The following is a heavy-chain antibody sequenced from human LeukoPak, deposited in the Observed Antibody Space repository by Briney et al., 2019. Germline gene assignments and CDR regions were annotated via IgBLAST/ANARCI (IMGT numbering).Heavy chain of an antibody. CDR1: GFTFSSYE. CDR3: ARESDSSGFDY. D-gene: IGHD3-22*01. Sequence: PGGSLRLSCAASGFTFSSYEMNWVRQAPGKGLEWVSYISSSGSTIYYADSVKGRFTISRDNAKNSLYLQMNSLRAEDTAGYYCARESDSSGFDYWVQGTLVTVSS. V-gene: IGHV3-48*03. J-gene: IGHJ4*02. CDR2: ISSSGSTI.